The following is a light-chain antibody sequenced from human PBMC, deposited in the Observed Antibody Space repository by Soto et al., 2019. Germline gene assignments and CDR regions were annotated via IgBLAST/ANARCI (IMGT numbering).Light chain of an antibody. Sequence: DIQMTQSPSTLSASVGDRVTITCRASQSIAWWLAWYQQKPGKAPKLLIYKASILESGVPSRFSGSGSGTEFTLPINILQPDDIATYYCQQYSSPGTFGQGTKVEIK. J-gene: IGKJ1*01. CDR2: KAS. V-gene: IGKV1-5*03. CDR3: QQYSSPGT. CDR1: QSIAWW.